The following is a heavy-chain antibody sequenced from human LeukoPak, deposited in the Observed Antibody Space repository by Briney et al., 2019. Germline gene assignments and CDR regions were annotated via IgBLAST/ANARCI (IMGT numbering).Heavy chain of an antibody. CDR2: IYSDGSRT. D-gene: IGHD3-16*01. CDR3: ARGRGSGGGRSFDY. CDR1: GFTFSSYW. J-gene: IGHJ4*02. V-gene: IGHV3-74*01. Sequence: GGSLRLSCAASGFTFSSYWMHWVRQAPGKGLVWVSRIYSDGSRTSYADSVKGRFTISRDNAKNTLYLQMNSLRAEDTAVYYCARGRGSGGGRSFDYWGQGTLVTVSS.